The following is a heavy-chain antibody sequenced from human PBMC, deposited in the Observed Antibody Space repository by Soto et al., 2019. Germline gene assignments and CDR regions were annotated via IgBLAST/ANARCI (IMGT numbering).Heavy chain of an antibody. CDR2: ISYDGSNK. Sequence: GGSLRLSCAATGFTFSSYGMHWVRQAPGKGLEWVAVISYDGSNKYYADSVKGRLTISRDNSKNTLYLQMNSLRAEDTAVYYCAKGPRGLRGLYFDYWGQGTLVTVSS. V-gene: IGHV3-30*18. CDR3: AKGPRGLRGLYFDY. CDR1: GFTFSSYG. J-gene: IGHJ4*02. D-gene: IGHD4-17*01.